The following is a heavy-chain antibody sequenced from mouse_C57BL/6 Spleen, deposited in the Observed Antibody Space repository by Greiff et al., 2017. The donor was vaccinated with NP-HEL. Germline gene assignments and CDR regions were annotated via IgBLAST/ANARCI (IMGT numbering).Heavy chain of an antibody. CDR1: GFSLTSYG. J-gene: IGHJ4*01. V-gene: IGHV2-2*01. D-gene: IGHD2-4*01. CDR2: IWSGGST. Sequence: VQGVESGPGLVQPSQSLSITCTVSGFSLTSYGVHWVRQSPGKGLEWLGVIWSGGSTDYNAAVISRLSISKDNSKSQVFFKMNSLQADDTAIYYCASTMITYYAMDYWGQGTSVTVSS. CDR3: ASTMITYYAMDY.